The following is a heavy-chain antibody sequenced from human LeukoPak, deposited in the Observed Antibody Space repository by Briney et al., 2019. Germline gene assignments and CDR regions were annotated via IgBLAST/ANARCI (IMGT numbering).Heavy chain of an antibody. V-gene: IGHV3-53*01. J-gene: IGHJ3*02. D-gene: IGHD3-22*01. CDR3: ARAPPGGYYPGAFDI. CDR2: IYSGGTS. CDR1: GFTVSSNH. Sequence: GGSLRLSCAASGFTVSSNHMSWVRQAPGKGLEWVSVIYSGGTSYYADSVKGRFTISRDNSKNTLYLQMNSLRAEDTAVYYCARAPPGGYYPGAFDIWGQGTMVTVSS.